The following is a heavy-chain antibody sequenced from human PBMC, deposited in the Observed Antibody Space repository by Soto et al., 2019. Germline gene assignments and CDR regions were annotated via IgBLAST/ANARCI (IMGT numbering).Heavy chain of an antibody. V-gene: IGHV1-3*01. J-gene: IGHJ5*02. CDR3: ARGIATGQLDP. Sequence: ASVKVSCRASGYTCTRYTRNWVRQAPGQRLEWMGWINPDNGNTKSSQKFQDRVIITRDTSASTAYMDLSSLRSEDTVVYYCARGIATGQLDPWGQGTLVTVSS. CDR2: INPDNGNT. CDR1: GYTCTRYT. D-gene: IGHD2-15*01.